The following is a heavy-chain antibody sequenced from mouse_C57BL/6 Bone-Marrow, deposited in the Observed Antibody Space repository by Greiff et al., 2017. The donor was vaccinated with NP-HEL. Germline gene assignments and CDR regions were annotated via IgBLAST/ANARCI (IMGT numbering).Heavy chain of an antibody. J-gene: IGHJ2*01. Sequence: EVQVVESGGGLVKPGGSLKLSCAASGFTFSSYAMSWVRQTPEKRLEWVATISDGGSYTYYPDNVKGRFTISRDNAKNNLYLQMSHLKSEDTAMYYCARDAPYYYGSSYDYFDYWGQGTTLTVSS. CDR2: ISDGGSYT. CDR3: ARDAPYYYGSSYDYFDY. V-gene: IGHV5-4*01. CDR1: GFTFSSYA. D-gene: IGHD1-1*01.